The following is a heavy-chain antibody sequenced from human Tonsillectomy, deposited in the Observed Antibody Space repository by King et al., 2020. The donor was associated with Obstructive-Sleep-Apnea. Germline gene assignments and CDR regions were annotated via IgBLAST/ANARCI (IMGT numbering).Heavy chain of an antibody. CDR2: INYTGST. V-gene: IGHV4-30-4*01. CDR1: GGSISSGYYF. CDR3: ARRDHAFDY. J-gene: IGHJ4*02. Sequence: LQLQESGPGLVKPSQTLSLTCTVSGGSISSGYYFWTWIRQPPGKGLEWIGYINYTGSTYYNPSLTSRLTISVDTSKNRFSLNLISVTAADTAVYYCARRDHAFDYWGQGTLVTVSS.